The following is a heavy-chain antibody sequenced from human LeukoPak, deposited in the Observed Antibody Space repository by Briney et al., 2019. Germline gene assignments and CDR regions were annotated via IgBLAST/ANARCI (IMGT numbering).Heavy chain of an antibody. Sequence: PSETLSLTCTVSGVSISSISYYWGWIRQPPGKGLEWIGNIYYSGSTYYNPSLKSRVTISVDTSMNQFSLKVTSVTAADTAVYYCARHNRVVPPDYWGQGTLVTVSS. J-gene: IGHJ4*02. V-gene: IGHV4-39*01. CDR3: ARHNRVVPPDY. CDR2: IYYSGST. CDR1: GVSISSISYY. D-gene: IGHD2-15*01.